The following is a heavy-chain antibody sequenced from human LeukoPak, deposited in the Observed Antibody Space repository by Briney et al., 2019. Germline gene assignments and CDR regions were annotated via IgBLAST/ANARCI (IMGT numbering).Heavy chain of an antibody. V-gene: IGHV4-61*02. Sequence: SETLSLTCTVSGGSISSGSYYWSWIRRPAGKGLEWIGRIYTSGSTNYNPSLKSRVTISVDTSKNQFSLKLSSVTAADTAVYYCARTRRDGYNYWIDYWGQGTLVTVSS. CDR1: GGSISSGSYY. D-gene: IGHD5-24*01. CDR2: IYTSGST. J-gene: IGHJ4*02. CDR3: ARTRRDGYNYWIDY.